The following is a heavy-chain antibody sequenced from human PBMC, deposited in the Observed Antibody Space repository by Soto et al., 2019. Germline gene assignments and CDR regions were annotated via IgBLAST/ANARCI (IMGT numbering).Heavy chain of an antibody. CDR3: ARQSGRDIVVVPAAGGGYYYYGMDV. CDR1: GYSFTSYW. J-gene: IGHJ6*02. D-gene: IGHD2-2*01. Sequence: PVESVKISCNGSGYSFTSYWISWVRQMPWKGLEWMGRIDPSDSYTNYSPSFQGHVTISADKSISTAYLQWSSLKASDTAMYYCARQSGRDIVVVPAAGGGYYYYGMDVWGQGTTVTVSS. CDR2: IDPSDSYT. V-gene: IGHV5-10-1*01.